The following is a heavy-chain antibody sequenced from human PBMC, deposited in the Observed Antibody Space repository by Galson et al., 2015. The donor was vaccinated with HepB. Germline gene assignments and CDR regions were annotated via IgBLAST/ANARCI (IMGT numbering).Heavy chain of an antibody. D-gene: IGHD6-13*01. J-gene: IGHJ4*02. V-gene: IGHV3-30-3*01. Sequence: SLRLSCAASGFTFSSYAMHWVRQAPGKGLEWVAVISYDGSNKYYADSVKGRFTISRDNSKNTLYLRMNSLRAEDTAVYYCARVVSSSWLITYFDYWGQGTLVTVSS. CDR3: ARVVSSSWLITYFDY. CDR2: ISYDGSNK. CDR1: GFTFSSYA.